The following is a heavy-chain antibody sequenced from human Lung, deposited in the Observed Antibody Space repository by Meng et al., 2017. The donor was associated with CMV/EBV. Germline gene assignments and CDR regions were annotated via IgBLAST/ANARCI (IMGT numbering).Heavy chain of an antibody. V-gene: IGHV3-7*01. CDR2: INQDGSQR. J-gene: IGHJ6*02. CDR3: GGDMDV. Sequence: ESLKISCAASGFHFSTYWMSWVRQAPGKALEWVANINQDGSQRNYVDSVKGRFTISRDNAKNSMYLQMNSLRVEDTAVYYCGGDMDVWGQGTPVTVSS. CDR1: GFHFSTYW.